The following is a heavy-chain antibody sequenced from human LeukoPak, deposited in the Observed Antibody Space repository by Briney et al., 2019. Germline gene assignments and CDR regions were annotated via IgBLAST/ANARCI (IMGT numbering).Heavy chain of an antibody. CDR1: GFTFITYT. J-gene: IGHJ5*02. V-gene: IGHV1-3*01. Sequence: ASVKVSCKTSGFTFITYTMHWVRQAPGQRLEWMGWINAANGNTQYSQKFRGRVTITRDTSASTAYMELSSLRSEDTAVYYCARGAPIRVAVAATFDPWGQGTLVTVPS. D-gene: IGHD6-19*01. CDR2: INAANGNT. CDR3: ARGAPIRVAVAATFDP.